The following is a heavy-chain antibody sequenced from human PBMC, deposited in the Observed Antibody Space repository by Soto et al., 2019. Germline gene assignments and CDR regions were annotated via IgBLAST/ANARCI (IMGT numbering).Heavy chain of an antibody. CDR2: INVDYGNT. Sequence: QVHLVQSGAEVKKPGASVNISCKASGYRFNSYLMFWVRQAPGQRPEWVGWINVDYGNTKYSQNLQGIVTSSSDTAAATVYMELSGLTTEDTAVYYSARNRGTYPLDYWRQRTLVTVSS. D-gene: IGHD2-2*01. J-gene: IGHJ4*02. CDR3: ARNRGTYPLDY. V-gene: IGHV1-3*01. CDR1: GYRFNSYL.